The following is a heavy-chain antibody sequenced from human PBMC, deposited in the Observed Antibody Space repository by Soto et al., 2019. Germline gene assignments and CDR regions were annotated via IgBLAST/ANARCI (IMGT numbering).Heavy chain of an antibody. D-gene: IGHD2-21*01. CDR1: GFSFSTSGVG. CDR2: IYWDDDK. V-gene: IGHV2-5*02. Sequence: QITLRESGPTLVKPTQTLTLTCTFSGFSFSTSGVGVGWIRQPPGKALEWLAVIYWDDDKRYSPSLKSRLTIIRENSTNQVVLTMTNMDPVDTCRYSFVHRLLAAGCFDYWGQGTLVTVSS. CDR3: VHRLLAAGCFDY. J-gene: IGHJ4*02.